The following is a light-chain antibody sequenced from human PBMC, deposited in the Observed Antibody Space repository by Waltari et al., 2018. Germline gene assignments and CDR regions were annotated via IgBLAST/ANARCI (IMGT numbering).Light chain of an antibody. V-gene: IGLV1-51*01. CDR1: NRNIGNNY. Sequence: QSVLTQPPSVSAAPGQRVPISCSGSNRNIGNNYVPWYQHLPGTAPKLLLYDDKKRPSGMSDRSAGSKSGTSATLGSTGLQTGDEAEYYCARWDSSLSAGVVGGGTKLTVL. J-gene: IGLJ3*02. CDR2: DDK. CDR3: ARWDSSLSAGV.